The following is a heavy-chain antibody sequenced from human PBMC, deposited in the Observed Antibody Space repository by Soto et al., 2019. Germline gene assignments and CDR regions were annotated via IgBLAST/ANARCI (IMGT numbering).Heavy chain of an antibody. V-gene: IGHV3-53*01. CDR1: GFTVSSNY. D-gene: IGHD6-6*01. CDR2: IYRGGTT. Sequence: GGSLRLSCAASGFTVSSNYMSWVRQAPGKGLEWVSIIYRGGTTYYGDSVTGRLTISRDNSKNTRYLHMNSLRADDTAVYYCAWAPIAGRPGFYGRDVWGQGTTVTVSS. CDR3: AWAPIAGRPGFYGRDV. J-gene: IGHJ6*02.